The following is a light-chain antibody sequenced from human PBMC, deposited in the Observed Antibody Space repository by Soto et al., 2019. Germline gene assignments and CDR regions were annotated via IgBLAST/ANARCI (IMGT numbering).Light chain of an antibody. CDR3: AAWDHGLNGVV. Sequence: QSVLTQSPSASGTPGQRVAISCSGSSSNIGINSVNWYRQVPGTAPKLLIYSNNQRPSGVPGRFSGSKSGTSASLAIGGLQSEDEADYYCAAWDHGLNGVVFGGGTKVTVL. CDR1: SSNIGINS. J-gene: IGLJ2*01. V-gene: IGLV1-44*01. CDR2: SNN.